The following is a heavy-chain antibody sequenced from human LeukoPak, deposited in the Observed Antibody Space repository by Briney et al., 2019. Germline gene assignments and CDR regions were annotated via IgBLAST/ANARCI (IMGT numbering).Heavy chain of an antibody. V-gene: IGHV3-30*02. CDR1: GFTFSSYG. D-gene: IGHD4-23*01. J-gene: IGHJ3*02. CDR3: AKDDYGGNSFQGDAFDI. Sequence: GGSLRLTCAASGFTFSSYGMHWVRQAPGKGLEWVAFIRYDGSNKYYADSVKGRFTISRDNSKNTLYLQMNSLRAEDTAVYYCAKDDYGGNSFQGDAFDIWGQGTTVTVSS. CDR2: IRYDGSNK.